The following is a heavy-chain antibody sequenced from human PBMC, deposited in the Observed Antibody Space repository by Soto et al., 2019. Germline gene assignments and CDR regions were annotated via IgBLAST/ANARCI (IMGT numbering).Heavy chain of an antibody. CDR3: ARTRGRYYDSTEGLYDY. Sequence: PSETLSLTCTVSGGSISSYYWSWIRQPPGKGLEWIGYIYYSGSTNYNPSLKSRVTISVDTSKNQFSLKLSSVTAADTAVYYCARTRGRYYDSTEGLYDYWGQGTLVTVSS. D-gene: IGHD3-22*01. J-gene: IGHJ4*02. CDR1: GGSISSYY. V-gene: IGHV4-59*01. CDR2: IYYSGST.